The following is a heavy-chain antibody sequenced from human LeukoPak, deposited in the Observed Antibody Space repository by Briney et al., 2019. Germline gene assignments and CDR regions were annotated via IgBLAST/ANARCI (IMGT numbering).Heavy chain of an antibody. Sequence: ASVKLSCTSSGYTFTSYYMHWVRQAPGQGLEWMGIINPSGGSTSYAQKFQGRVTMTRATSTSTVYMELSSLRSEDTAVYYCARSNNYYESSGYYAKSRRDFDYWGQGTLVTVSS. V-gene: IGHV1-46*01. D-gene: IGHD3-22*01. CDR3: ARSNNYYESSGYYAKSRRDFDY. CDR2: INPSGGST. J-gene: IGHJ4*02. CDR1: GYTFTSYY.